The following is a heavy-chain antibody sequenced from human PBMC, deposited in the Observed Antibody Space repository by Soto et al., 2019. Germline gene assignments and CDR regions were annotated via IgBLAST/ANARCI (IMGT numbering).Heavy chain of an antibody. CDR2: INPNSGGT. J-gene: IGHJ6*01. V-gene: IGHV1-2*04. CDR1: GYTFTGYY. CDR3: ARGGSVFYYFPYHSYVLAV. D-gene: IGHD3-10*01. Sequence: GASVKVSCKASGYTFTGYYMHWVRQAPGQGLEWMGWINPNSGGTNYAQKFQGWVTMTRDTSISTAYMELSRLRSDDTAVYYCARGGSVFYYFPYHSYVLAVWAQGTT.